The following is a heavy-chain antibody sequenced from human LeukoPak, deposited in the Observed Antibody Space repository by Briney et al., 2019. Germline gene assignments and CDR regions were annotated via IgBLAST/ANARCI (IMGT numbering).Heavy chain of an antibody. CDR2: IYYSGST. J-gene: IGHJ3*02. Sequence: RASETLSLTCTVSGGSISGHYWSWIRQPPGKGLEWIGYIYYSGSTNYNPSLKSRVTMSVDTSKNHFSLRLSSVTAADTAVYYCARELGYYDSSGYYYAFDIWGQGTMVTVSS. V-gene: IGHV4-59*11. CDR3: ARELGYYDSSGYYYAFDI. CDR1: GGSISGHY. D-gene: IGHD3-22*01.